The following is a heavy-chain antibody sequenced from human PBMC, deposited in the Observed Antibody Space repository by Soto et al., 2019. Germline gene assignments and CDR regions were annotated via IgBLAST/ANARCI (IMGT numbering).Heavy chain of an antibody. Sequence: GGSLRLSCAASGFTFSSYTMNWVRQAPGKGLEWVSFISSSSDYIHYADSEKGRFTISRDNAKDSLYLQMNSLRAEDTAVYYCARGYSSSWYSEYFQHWGQGTLVTVSS. CDR2: ISSSSDYI. CDR1: GFTFSSYT. J-gene: IGHJ1*01. CDR3: ARGYSSSWYSEYFQH. V-gene: IGHV3-21*01. D-gene: IGHD6-13*01.